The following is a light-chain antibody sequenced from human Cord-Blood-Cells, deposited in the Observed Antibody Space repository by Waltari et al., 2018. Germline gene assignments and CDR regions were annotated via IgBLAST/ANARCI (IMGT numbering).Light chain of an antibody. Sequence: LPQPASVSGSPGQSITIPCTGTSRDVGGYNYVSWYQQHPGKAPKLMIYEVSNRPSGVSNRFSGSKSGNTASLTISGLQAEDEADYYCSSYTSSSPVVFGGGTKLTVL. CDR3: SSYTSSSPVV. CDR2: EVS. V-gene: IGLV2-14*01. J-gene: IGLJ2*01. CDR1: SRDVGGYNY.